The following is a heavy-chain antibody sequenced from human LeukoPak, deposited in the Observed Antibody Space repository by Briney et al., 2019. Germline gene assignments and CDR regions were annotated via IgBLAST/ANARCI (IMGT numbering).Heavy chain of an antibody. CDR3: ARDPLNPIVVVPAADDY. Sequence: ASETLSLTCTVSGGSISSGGYYWSWIRQPPGKGLEWIGYIYHSGSTYYNPSLKSRVTISVDRSKNQFSLKLSSVTAADTAVYYCARDPLNPIVVVPAADDYWGQGTLVTVSS. J-gene: IGHJ4*02. CDR1: GGSISSGGYY. CDR2: IYHSGST. V-gene: IGHV4-30-2*01. D-gene: IGHD2-2*01.